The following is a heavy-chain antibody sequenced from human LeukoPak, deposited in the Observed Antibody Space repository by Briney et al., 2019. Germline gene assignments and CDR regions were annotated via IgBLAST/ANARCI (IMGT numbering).Heavy chain of an antibody. CDR3: ARDIFPFGGHKDY. V-gene: IGHV3-21*01. CDR2: ISSSSSYI. J-gene: IGHJ4*02. D-gene: IGHD3-16*01. Sequence: GGSLRLSCAASGFTFSSYSMNWVRQAPGKGLEWVSSISSSSSYIYYADSVKGRFTISRDNAKNSLYLQMNSLRAEDTAVYYCARDIFPFGGHKDYWGQGTLVTVSS. CDR1: GFTFSSYS.